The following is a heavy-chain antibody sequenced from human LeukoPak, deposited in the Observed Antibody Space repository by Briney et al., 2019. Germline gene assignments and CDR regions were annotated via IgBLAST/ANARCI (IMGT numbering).Heavy chain of an antibody. Sequence: PGGSLRLSCVASGFTLSNYAMNWVRQAPGKGLEWVSVINSGNTYYADSVKGRFTIPRDSFKNTLYLQMNSLRADDTAVYFCAKGYTSGWSEGYLDCWGQGTLVTVSS. V-gene: IGHV3-23*03. J-gene: IGHJ4*02. CDR2: INSGNT. CDR1: GFTLSNYA. D-gene: IGHD6-19*01. CDR3: AKGYTSGWSEGYLDC.